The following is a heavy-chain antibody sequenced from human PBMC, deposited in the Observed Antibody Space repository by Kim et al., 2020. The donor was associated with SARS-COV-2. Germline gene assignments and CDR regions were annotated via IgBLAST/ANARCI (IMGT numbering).Heavy chain of an antibody. CDR2: ISRDGRYT. CDR3: AKGGYNSDWSNDPGDSFAY. D-gene: IGHD3-9*01. CDR1: GFRFDDYA. V-gene: IGHV3-43D*04. J-gene: IGHJ4*02. Sequence: GGSLRLSCAASGFRFDDYAMHWVRQAPGKGLQWVSLISRDGRYTSYADSVQGRFIISRDNTQNSLHLQMDNLAIEDTAMYFCAKGGYNSDWSNDPGDSFAYWGQGTLVTAPS.